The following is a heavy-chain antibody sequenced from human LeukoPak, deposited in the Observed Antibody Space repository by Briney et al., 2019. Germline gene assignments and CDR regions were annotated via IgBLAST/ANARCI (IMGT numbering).Heavy chain of an antibody. V-gene: IGHV3-74*01. CDR2: INSDGSTT. D-gene: IGHD3/OR15-3a*01. J-gene: IGHJ4*02. Sequence: GGSLRLSCAASGFTFSPYWMHWVRQAPGKGLVWVSHINSDGSTTSYADSVKGRFTISRDNAKNTLYLQMNSLRAEDTAVYYCARGTGLSDYWGQGTLVTVSS. CDR1: GFTFSPYW. CDR3: ARGTGLSDY.